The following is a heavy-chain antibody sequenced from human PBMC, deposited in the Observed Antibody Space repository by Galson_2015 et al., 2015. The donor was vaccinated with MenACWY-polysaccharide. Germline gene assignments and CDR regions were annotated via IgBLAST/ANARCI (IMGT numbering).Heavy chain of an antibody. D-gene: IGHD6-19*01. J-gene: IGHJ4*02. CDR2: INPSGGST. CDR3: ARGKAVTSTNDYFDY. V-gene: IGHV1-46*04. Sequence: QSGAEVKKSAASVQVSCTASGCSGTSNYVHWGRQAPGQWLEWMGIINPSGGSTTYAQKLQGRVTMSRDTSTRTVYVELSSLSFEDTAVYYCARGKAVTSTNDYFDYWGQGTLVTVSS. CDR1: GCSGTSNY.